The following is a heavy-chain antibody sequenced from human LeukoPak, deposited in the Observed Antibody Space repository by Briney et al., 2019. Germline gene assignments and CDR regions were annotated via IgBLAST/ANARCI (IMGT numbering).Heavy chain of an antibody. Sequence: GGSLRLSCAASGFTFSIYAMSWVRQAPGKGLEWVSAISGSGGSTYYADSVKGRFTISRDNSKNTLYLQMNSLRAEDTAVYYCANGYDYGHPHDYWGQGTLVTVSS. J-gene: IGHJ4*02. CDR1: GFTFSIYA. CDR3: ANGYDYGHPHDY. D-gene: IGHD4-17*01. V-gene: IGHV3-23*01. CDR2: ISGSGGST.